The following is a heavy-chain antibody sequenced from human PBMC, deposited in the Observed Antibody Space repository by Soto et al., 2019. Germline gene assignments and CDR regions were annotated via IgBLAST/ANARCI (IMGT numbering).Heavy chain of an antibody. Sequence: ASVKVSCKASGYTFGNNDISWVRQATGQGLEWMGWMNPNSGNTGYEQKFQGRVSMTRNTSITTAYLELSSLRSDDTAIYYCARMATSGTLNWFDSWGQGTLVTVSS. J-gene: IGHJ5*01. V-gene: IGHV1-8*01. CDR3: ARMATSGTLNWFDS. CDR2: MNPNSGNT. CDR1: GYTFGNND.